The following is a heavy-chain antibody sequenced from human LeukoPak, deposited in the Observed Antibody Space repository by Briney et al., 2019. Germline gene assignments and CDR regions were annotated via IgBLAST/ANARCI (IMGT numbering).Heavy chain of an antibody. CDR3: ASPSAKCYFRFDY. CDR2: IHSSGNT. J-gene: IGHJ4*02. Sequence: SETLSLTCTVSGGSLNSTTYYWGWIRQPPGKGLEWIGTIHSSGNTYYNPSLRSRVAISVDTSKNQFSLKVTSVTASDTAVYYCASPSAKCYFRFDYWGQGTLITVSS. D-gene: IGHD2-21*01. V-gene: IGHV4-39*01. CDR1: GGSLNSTTYY.